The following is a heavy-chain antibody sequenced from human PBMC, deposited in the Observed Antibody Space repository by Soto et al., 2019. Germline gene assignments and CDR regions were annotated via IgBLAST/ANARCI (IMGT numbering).Heavy chain of an antibody. CDR2: INHSGST. CDR1: GGSFSGYY. J-gene: IGHJ5*02. CDR3: ARFHRGALYSRGVGRGWFDP. Sequence: QVQLQQWGAGLLKPSETLSLTCAVYGGSFSGYYWSWIRQPPGKGLEWIGEINHSGSTNYNPSLKRRVTISVDTSKNQFSLKLSSVTAADTAVYYCARFHRGALYSRGVGRGWFDPWGQGTLVTVSS. D-gene: IGHD3-3*01. V-gene: IGHV4-34*01.